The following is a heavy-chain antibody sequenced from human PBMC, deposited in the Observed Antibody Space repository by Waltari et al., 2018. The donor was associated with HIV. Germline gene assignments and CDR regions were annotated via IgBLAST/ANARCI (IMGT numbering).Heavy chain of an antibody. CDR2: ISPIFGTA. CDR3: ARDLNAVELGTGTPGY. Sequence: QVQLVQSGAEVKKPGSSVKVSCKASGGSISTYAISWVRQAPGQGLAWMGGISPIFGTANFAQKFQGRVTFTADVSTSTAYMELSSLTSKDTAVYYCARDLNAVELGTGTPGYWGQGTLVTVSS. J-gene: IGHJ4*02. CDR1: GGSISTYA. D-gene: IGHD1-1*01. V-gene: IGHV1-69*01.